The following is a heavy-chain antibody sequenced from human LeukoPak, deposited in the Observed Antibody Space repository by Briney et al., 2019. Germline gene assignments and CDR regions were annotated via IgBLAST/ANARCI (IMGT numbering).Heavy chain of an antibody. J-gene: IGHJ4*02. D-gene: IGHD1-1*01. Sequence: GGSLRLSCATSGFTVSSYSMNWVRQAPGKGLEWVSSITSSRSYIYYADSVKGRFTISRDNAKNSLYLQMNSLTAEDTAVYYCGRAGCNWNDFYYWGQGTLVTVSS. CDR3: GRAGCNWNDFYY. CDR2: ITSSRSYI. V-gene: IGHV3-21*01. CDR1: GFTVSSYS.